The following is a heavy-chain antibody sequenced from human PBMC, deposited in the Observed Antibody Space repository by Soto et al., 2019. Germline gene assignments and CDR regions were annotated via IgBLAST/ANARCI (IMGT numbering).Heavy chain of an antibody. V-gene: IGHV4-39*01. CDR3: ARLNSDXXSNAFDM. CDR1: GGSIISXGXX. Sequence: QLQLQESGPGLVKPSETLSLTCTVSGGSIISXGXXWXXXXXXXXXGXEWIATIHYSGTTYYRPSLKSRVPXXVDTXXXXFSXKXSXXXXXXXXXXYCARLNSDXXSNAFDMWGQGTMVTVSS. CDR2: IHYSGTT. D-gene: IGHD1-26*01. J-gene: IGHJ3*02.